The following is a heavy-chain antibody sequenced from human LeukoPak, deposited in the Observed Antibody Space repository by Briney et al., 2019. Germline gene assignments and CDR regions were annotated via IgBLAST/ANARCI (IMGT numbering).Heavy chain of an antibody. CDR1: GFTFSSYW. D-gene: IGHD3-10*01. V-gene: IGHV3-7*01. CDR3: ASLSMVRGVINFDY. J-gene: IGHJ4*02. CDR2: IKQDGSEK. Sequence: GGSLRLSCAASGFTFSSYWMSWVRQAPGKGLEWVANIKQDGSEKYYVDSVKGRFTISRDNAKNSLYLQMNSLRAEDTAVYYCASLSMVRGVINFDYWGQGTLVTVSS.